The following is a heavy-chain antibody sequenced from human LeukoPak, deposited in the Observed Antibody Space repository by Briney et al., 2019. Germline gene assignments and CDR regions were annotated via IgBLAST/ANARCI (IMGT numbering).Heavy chain of an antibody. Sequence: SETLSLTCTVSGGSISSYYWSWIRQPPGKGLEWIGYIYYSGSTNYNPSLKSRVTISVDTSKNQFSLKLSSVTAADTAIYYCARGVVAAAGRTFDFWGQGTLVTVSS. V-gene: IGHV4-59*01. D-gene: IGHD6-13*01. CDR2: IYYSGST. CDR1: GGSISSYY. CDR3: ARGVVAAAGRTFDF. J-gene: IGHJ4*02.